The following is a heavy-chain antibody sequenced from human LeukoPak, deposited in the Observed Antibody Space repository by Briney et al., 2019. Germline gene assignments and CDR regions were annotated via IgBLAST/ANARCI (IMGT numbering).Heavy chain of an antibody. D-gene: IGHD2-2*01. CDR2: INQGGSEK. J-gene: IGHJ4*02. Sequence: GGSLRLSCAASGFTFSSYWMSWVRQAPEKGLEWVANINQGGSEKYYVDSVRGRYTISRDNAKNSLYLQMNSLRADDTAVYYCARDVTALDSWGQGTLVTVSS. CDR1: GFTFSSYW. CDR3: ARDVTALDS. V-gene: IGHV3-7*01.